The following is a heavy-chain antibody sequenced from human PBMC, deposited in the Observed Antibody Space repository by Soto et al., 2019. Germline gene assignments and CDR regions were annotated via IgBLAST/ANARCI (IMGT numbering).Heavy chain of an antibody. CDR2: ISYDGSNK. CDR1: GFTFSSYG. V-gene: IGHV3-30*18. CDR3: AKLGGGGNYYYGMDV. J-gene: IGHJ6*02. D-gene: IGHD3-3*01. Sequence: QVQLVESGGGVVQPGRSLRLSCAASGFTFSSYGMHWVRQAPGKGLEWVAVISYDGSNKYYADSVKGRFTISRDNSKNTLYLQMYSLRAEDTAVYYCAKLGGGGNYYYGMDVWGQGTTVTVSS.